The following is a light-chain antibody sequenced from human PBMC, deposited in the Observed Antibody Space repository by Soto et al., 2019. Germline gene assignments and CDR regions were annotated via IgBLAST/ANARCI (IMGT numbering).Light chain of an antibody. V-gene: IGKV1-12*01. CDR1: QDISSW. J-gene: IGKJ5*01. CDR2: TTS. Sequence: DIQMTQTPYFVSASVGDRVTVTCRASQDISSWLAWYQQKPGKAPKLLIYTTSTLGSGVPSRFSGSRSGTDFTLTISGLQPEDFATYYCQLANRFPITFGQGTRLEIK. CDR3: QLANRFPIT.